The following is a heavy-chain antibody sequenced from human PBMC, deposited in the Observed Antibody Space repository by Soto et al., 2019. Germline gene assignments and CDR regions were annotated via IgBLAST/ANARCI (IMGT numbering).Heavy chain of an antibody. CDR1: GGSISSYY. CDR3: ARDRPGGYSSSWYGGDWFDP. Sequence: SETLSLTCTVSGGSISSYYWSWIRQPAGKGLEWIGRIYTSGSTNYNPSLKSRVTMSVDTSKNQFSLKLSSVTAADTAVYYCARDRPGGYSSSWYGGDWFDPWGQGTLVT. J-gene: IGHJ5*02. D-gene: IGHD6-13*01. V-gene: IGHV4-4*07. CDR2: IYTSGST.